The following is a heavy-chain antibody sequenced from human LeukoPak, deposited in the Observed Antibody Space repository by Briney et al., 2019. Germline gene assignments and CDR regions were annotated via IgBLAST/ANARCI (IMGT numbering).Heavy chain of an antibody. CDR1: GFTFSSYA. V-gene: IGHV3-23*01. Sequence: GGSLRLSCAASGFTFSSYAMSRVRQAPGKGLEWVSAISGSGGSTYYADSVKGRFTISRDNSKNTLYLQMNSLRAEDTAVYYCAKTGSSGWYHSDYWGQGTLVTVSS. CDR2: ISGSGGST. J-gene: IGHJ4*02. CDR3: AKTGSSGWYHSDY. D-gene: IGHD6-19*01.